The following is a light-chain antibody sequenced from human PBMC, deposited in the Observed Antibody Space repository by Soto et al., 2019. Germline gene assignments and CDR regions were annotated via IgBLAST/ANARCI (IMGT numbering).Light chain of an antibody. V-gene: IGKV3-15*01. CDR3: QQYNNWPIT. CDR1: QSVNVL. Sequence: VLPQSQAPLAVSPGEGSTISCKASQSVNVLLAWYQQKPGQAPRLLIYRASTRATGIPARFSGSGSGTEFTLTISSLQSEDFAVYYCQQYNNWPITFGQGTRLEIK. J-gene: IGKJ5*01. CDR2: RAS.